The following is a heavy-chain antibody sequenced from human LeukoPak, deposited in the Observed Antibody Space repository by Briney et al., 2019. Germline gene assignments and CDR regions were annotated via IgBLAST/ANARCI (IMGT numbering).Heavy chain of an antibody. Sequence: SETLSLTCAVYGGSFSGYYWSWIRQPPGKGLERIGEINHSGSTNYNPSLKSRVTISVDTSKNQFSLKLSSVTAADTAVYYCAAFRIAAAGTLGRLDYWGQGTLVTVSS. J-gene: IGHJ4*02. CDR3: AAFRIAAAGTLGRLDY. CDR2: INHSGST. V-gene: IGHV4-34*01. CDR1: GGSFSGYY. D-gene: IGHD6-13*01.